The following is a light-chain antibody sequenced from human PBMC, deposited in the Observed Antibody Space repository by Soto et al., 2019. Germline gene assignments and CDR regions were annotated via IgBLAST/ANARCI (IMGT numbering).Light chain of an antibody. CDR1: QSVSSN. Sequence: EMVMTQSPATLSVSPGERATLSCRASQSVSSNLAWYQQKPGQAPRLLIYGASTRATGIPARFSGSGSGTEFTLTISRLQSEDFAVYYCQQYNNWRPQTFGQGTKVEIK. CDR3: QQYNNWRPQT. CDR2: GAS. J-gene: IGKJ1*01. V-gene: IGKV3-15*01.